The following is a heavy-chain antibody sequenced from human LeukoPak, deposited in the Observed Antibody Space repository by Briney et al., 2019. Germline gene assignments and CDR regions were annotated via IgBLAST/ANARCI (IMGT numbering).Heavy chain of an antibody. V-gene: IGHV3-9*01. CDR2: ISWNSGSI. J-gene: IGHJ3*02. Sequence: GGSLRLSCAASGFTFDDYAMHWVRQAPGKGLEWVSGISWNSGSIGYADSVKGRFTISRDNVKNSLYLQMNSLRAEDTALYYCAKPLTYYYDSSGYPDAFDIWGQGTMVTVSS. CDR1: GFTFDDYA. CDR3: AKPLTYYYDSSGYPDAFDI. D-gene: IGHD3-22*01.